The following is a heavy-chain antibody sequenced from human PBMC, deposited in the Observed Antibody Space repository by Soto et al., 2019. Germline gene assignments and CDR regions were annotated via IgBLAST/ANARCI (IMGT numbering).Heavy chain of an antibody. V-gene: IGHV3-74*01. J-gene: IGHJ6*02. Sequence: GGSLRLSCAASGFTFSSYWMHWVRQPPGKGLVWVSRINSDGSSTSYADSVKGRFTISRDNAKNTLYLQMNSLRAEDTAVYYCANLGEGYYCYGMDVWGQGTTVTVSS. CDR2: INSDGSST. D-gene: IGHD3-10*01. CDR1: GFTFSSYW. CDR3: ANLGEGYYCYGMDV.